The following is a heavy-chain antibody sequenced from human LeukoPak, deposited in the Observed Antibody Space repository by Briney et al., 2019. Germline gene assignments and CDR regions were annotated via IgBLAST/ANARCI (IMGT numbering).Heavy chain of an antibody. D-gene: IGHD6-19*01. V-gene: IGHV3-33*01. J-gene: IGHJ4*02. Sequence: GRSLRLSCAASGLTFSSYGIHWVRQAPGKGLEWVAVIWYDGSNKYYADSVKGRFTISRDNSKNTLYLQMNSLRAEDTAVYYCARDPRVSAVAGSFYFDYWGQGALVTVSS. CDR3: ARDPRVSAVAGSFYFDY. CDR1: GLTFSSYG. CDR2: IWYDGSNK.